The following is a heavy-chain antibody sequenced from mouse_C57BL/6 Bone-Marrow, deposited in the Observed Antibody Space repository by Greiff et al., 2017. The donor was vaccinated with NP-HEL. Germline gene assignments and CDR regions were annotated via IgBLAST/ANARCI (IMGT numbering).Heavy chain of an antibody. CDR2: YPGSGNTY. D-gene: IGHD1-1*01. CDR1: YTFTDYYM. V-gene: IGHV1-83*01. J-gene: IGHJ1*03. Sequence: VQLQQSGPELVKPGASVKMSCKASGYTFTDYYMHWVKQKPGKGLEWIGEIYPGSGNTYYNEKFKGKATLTADTSSSTAYMQLSSLTSEDSAVYFCARQPHYYGPTGYFDVWGTGTTVTVSS. CDR3: RQPHYYGPTGYFDV.